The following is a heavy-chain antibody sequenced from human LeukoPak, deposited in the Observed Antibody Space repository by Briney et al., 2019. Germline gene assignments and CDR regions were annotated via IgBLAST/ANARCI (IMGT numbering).Heavy chain of an antibody. CDR1: GFTFTSYS. D-gene: IGHD3-9*01. Sequence: PGGSLRLSCAASGFTFTSYSMSWVRQAPGKGLEWVSVIYSGGSTYYADSVKGRFTISRDNSKNTLYLQMNSLRAEDTAVYYCARVFDWVGMDVWGQGTTVTVSS. V-gene: IGHV3-53*01. J-gene: IGHJ6*02. CDR2: IYSGGST. CDR3: ARVFDWVGMDV.